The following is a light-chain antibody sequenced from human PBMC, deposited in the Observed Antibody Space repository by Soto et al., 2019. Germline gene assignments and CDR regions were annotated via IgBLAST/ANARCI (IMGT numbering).Light chain of an antibody. Sequence: ETVLTQSPDTLSLSPGERATLSCRASQSVDIYLAWYQQKPGQAPRLLIYDASHRSTGIPARFSGSGSGTDFTLPISSLEPEDFALYYCQQRKHWPPLTFGQGTRLEIK. CDR3: QQRKHWPPLT. CDR2: DAS. J-gene: IGKJ5*01. CDR1: QSVDIY. V-gene: IGKV3-11*01.